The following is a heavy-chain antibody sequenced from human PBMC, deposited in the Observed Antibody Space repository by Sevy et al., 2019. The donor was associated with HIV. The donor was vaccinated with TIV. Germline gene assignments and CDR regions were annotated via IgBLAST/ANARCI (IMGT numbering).Heavy chain of an antibody. CDR1: GFNFNIYS. J-gene: IGHJ4*02. CDR2: LSFGCGRI. Sequence: GGSLRLSCVASGFNFNIYSMSWVRQAPGKGLEWVSTLSFGCGRINHADSVQGRFTMSRNDSKKTVYLQMNSLRAEDTAVYYCAREGCTRPHDHWGQGTLVTVSS. V-gene: IGHV3-23*01. D-gene: IGHD2-8*01. CDR3: AREGCTRPHDH.